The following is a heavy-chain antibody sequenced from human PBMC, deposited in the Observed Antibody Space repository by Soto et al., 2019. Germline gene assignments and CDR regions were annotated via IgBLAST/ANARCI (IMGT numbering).Heavy chain of an antibody. J-gene: IGHJ4*02. CDR3: ARDRQPDGIWTFDY. Sequence: ASVKVSCKASGYTFTSYYMHWGRQAPGQGLEWMGIINPSGGSTSYAQKFQGRVTMTRDTSTSTVYMELSSLRVEDTALYYCARDRQPDGIWTFDYWGRGTLVTVSS. CDR2: INPSGGST. CDR1: GYTFTSYY. D-gene: IGHD1-1*01. V-gene: IGHV1-46*01.